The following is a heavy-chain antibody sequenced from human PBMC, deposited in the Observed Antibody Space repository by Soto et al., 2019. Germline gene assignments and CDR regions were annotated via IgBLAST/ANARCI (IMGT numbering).Heavy chain of an antibody. J-gene: IGHJ4*02. V-gene: IGHV4-39*01. CDR1: GGSISSSSYY. CDR2: IYYSGST. CDR3: ARQGSGYGDYDY. Sequence: SETLSLTCTVSGGSISSSSYYWGWIRQPPGKGLEWIGSIYYSGSTYYNPSLKSRVTISVDTSKNQFSLKLSSVTAADTAVYYCARQGSGYGDYDYWGQGTLVTVSS. D-gene: IGHD4-17*01.